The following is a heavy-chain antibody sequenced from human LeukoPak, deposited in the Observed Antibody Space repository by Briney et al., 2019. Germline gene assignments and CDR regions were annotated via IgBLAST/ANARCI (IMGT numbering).Heavy chain of an antibody. D-gene: IGHD6-6*01. Sequence: SQTLSLTCTVSGGSISSGSYYWSWIRQPAGKGLEWIGRIYTSGSTNYNPSLKSRVTISVDTSKNQFSLKLSSVTAADTAVYYCASLAARPPAERYVWGKGTTVTVSS. J-gene: IGHJ6*04. CDR2: IYTSGST. V-gene: IGHV4-61*02. CDR1: GGSISSGSYY. CDR3: ASLAARPPAERYV.